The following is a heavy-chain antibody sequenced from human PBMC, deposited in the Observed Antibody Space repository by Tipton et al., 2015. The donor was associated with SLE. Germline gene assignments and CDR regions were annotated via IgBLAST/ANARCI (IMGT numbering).Heavy chain of an antibody. CDR1: GFTFSSYG. V-gene: IGHV3-30*19. Sequence: SLRLSCAASGFTFSSYGMHWVRQAPGKGLEWVAVISYDGSNKYYADSVKGRFTISRDNSKNTLYLQMNSLRAEDTAVYYCARDRRDFWSGYYYYMDVWGKGTTVTVSS. J-gene: IGHJ6*03. CDR3: ARDRRDFWSGYYYYMDV. D-gene: IGHD3-3*01. CDR2: ISYDGSNK.